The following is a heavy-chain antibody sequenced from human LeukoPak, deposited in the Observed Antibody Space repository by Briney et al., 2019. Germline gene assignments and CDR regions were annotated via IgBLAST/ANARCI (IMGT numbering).Heavy chain of an antibody. D-gene: IGHD3-16*01. V-gene: IGHV1-46*01. CDR3: ARESPGGLGFDP. Sequence: ASVKVSCKTSGYTFTSYYMHWVRQAPGQGLEWMGIINPSGGSTSYAQKFQGRATMTRDTPTSTVYMELSSLRSEDTAVYYCARESPGGLGFDPWGQGTLVTVSS. J-gene: IGHJ5*02. CDR2: INPSGGST. CDR1: GYTFTSYY.